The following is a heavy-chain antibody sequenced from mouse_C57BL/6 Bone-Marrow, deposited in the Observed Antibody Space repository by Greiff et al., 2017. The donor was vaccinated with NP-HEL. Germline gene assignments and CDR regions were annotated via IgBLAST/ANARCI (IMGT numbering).Heavy chain of an antibody. D-gene: IGHD1-1*01. CDR3: ARHEGLAYYYGSSYNYAMDY. CDR1: GYTFTEYT. V-gene: IGHV1-62-2*01. J-gene: IGHJ4*01. Sequence: QVQLKESGAELVKPGASVKLSCKASGYTFTEYTIHWVKQRSGQGLEWIGWFYPGSGSIKYNEKFKDKATLTADKSPSTVYMELSRLTSEDSAVYFCARHEGLAYYYGSSYNYAMDYWGQGTSVTVSS. CDR2: FYPGSGSI.